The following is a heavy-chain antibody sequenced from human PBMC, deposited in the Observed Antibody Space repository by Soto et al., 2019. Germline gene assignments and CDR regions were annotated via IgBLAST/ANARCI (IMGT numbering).Heavy chain of an antibody. Sequence: EVQLVESGGGLVKPGGSLRLSCAASGFTFSSYSMNWVRQAPGKGLEWVSSISSSSSYIYYADSVKGRFTISRDNAKNSLYLQMNSLRAEDTAVYYCARARVGLDWLLDYWGQGTLVTVSS. D-gene: IGHD3-3*01. CDR2: ISSSSSYI. CDR3: ARARVGLDWLLDY. J-gene: IGHJ4*02. CDR1: GFTFSSYS. V-gene: IGHV3-21*01.